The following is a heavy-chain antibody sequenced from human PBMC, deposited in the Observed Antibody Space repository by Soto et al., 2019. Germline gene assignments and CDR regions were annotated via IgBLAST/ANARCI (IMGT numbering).Heavy chain of an antibody. Sequence: EVQLVESGGGLVQPGGSLRLSCAVSGFTVSSHYMSWVRQAPGKGLEWVSVIYSGGSTYYADSVKGRFTISRDNSKNTLYLQMNSLRAEDSAVYYCAQHDRFDPWGQGTLVTVSS. CDR1: GFTVSSHY. CDR2: IYSGGST. J-gene: IGHJ5*02. V-gene: IGHV3-66*04. CDR3: AQHDRFDP.